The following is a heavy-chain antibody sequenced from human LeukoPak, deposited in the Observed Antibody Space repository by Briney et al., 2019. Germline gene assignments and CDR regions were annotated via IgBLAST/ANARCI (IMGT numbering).Heavy chain of an antibody. CDR2: IYYSGST. CDR1: GGSISSNNYY. Sequence: SETLSLTCTVSGGSISSNNYYWGWIRRPPGKGLEWIGSIYYSGSTYYNPSLKSRVIISVDTSKNQFPLKLSSVTAADTAVYYCARLGIAVAGNRAFDIWGQGTMVTVSS. D-gene: IGHD6-19*01. J-gene: IGHJ3*02. V-gene: IGHV4-39*01. CDR3: ARLGIAVAGNRAFDI.